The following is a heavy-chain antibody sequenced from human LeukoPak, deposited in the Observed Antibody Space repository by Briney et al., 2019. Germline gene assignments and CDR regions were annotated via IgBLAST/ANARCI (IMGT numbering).Heavy chain of an antibody. D-gene: IGHD3-10*01. CDR2: IRSKAYGGTT. CDR1: GFTFSDYY. J-gene: IGHJ6*04. V-gene: IGHV3-49*04. CDR3: SRADYYGSGSPISLDV. Sequence: GGSLRLSCAASGFTFSDYYMSWVRQAPGKGLEWVGFIRSKAYGGTTEYAASVNGRFTISRDDSKSIAYLQMNSLKTEDTAVYYCSRADYYGSGSPISLDVWGKGTTVTVSS.